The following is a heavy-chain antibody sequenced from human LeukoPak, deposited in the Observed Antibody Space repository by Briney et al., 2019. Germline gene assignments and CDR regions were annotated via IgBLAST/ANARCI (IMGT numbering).Heavy chain of an antibody. CDR1: RGTFSSYA. J-gene: IGHJ4*02. V-gene: IGHV1-69*05. D-gene: IGHD1-1*01. CDR3: AREGNWNDVHFDY. Sequence: SVKVSCKASRGTFSSYAISWVRQAPGQGLEWMGRISPIFGTANYAQKFQGRVTITTDESTSTAYMELSSLRSEDTAVYYCAREGNWNDVHFDYWGQGTLVTVSS. CDR2: ISPIFGTA.